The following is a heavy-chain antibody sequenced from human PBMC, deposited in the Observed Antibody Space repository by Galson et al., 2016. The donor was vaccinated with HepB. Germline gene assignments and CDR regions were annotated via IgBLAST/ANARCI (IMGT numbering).Heavy chain of an antibody. V-gene: IGHV3-11*01. D-gene: IGHD2-15*01. CDR1: GFTFSDNY. CDR3: ARRWDAFDL. CDR2: ISSSGTTI. J-gene: IGHJ3*01. Sequence: SLRLSCAASGFTFSDNYMSWIRRAPGKGLEWLPYISSSGTTIYYADSVKGRFTISRDNAKNSLYLQMNSLRADDTALYYCARRWDAFDLWGQGTMVTVSS.